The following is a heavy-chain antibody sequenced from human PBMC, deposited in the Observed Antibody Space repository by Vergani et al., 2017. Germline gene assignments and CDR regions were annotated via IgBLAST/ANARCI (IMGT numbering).Heavy chain of an antibody. J-gene: IGHJ3*02. CDR1: GYSISRGYF. Sequence: QVQLQESGPGLVKPSETLSLTCSVSGYSISRGYFWGWFRQPPGKGLEWIGNIFHTGLTYRNPSLRSRVAISVDTSRNQFSLKLSSVTAADTAVYYCARSYCSGGSCYRGVGAFDIWGQGTMVTVSS. D-gene: IGHD2-15*01. CDR2: IFHTGLT. CDR3: ARSYCSGGSCYRGVGAFDI. V-gene: IGHV4-38-2*02.